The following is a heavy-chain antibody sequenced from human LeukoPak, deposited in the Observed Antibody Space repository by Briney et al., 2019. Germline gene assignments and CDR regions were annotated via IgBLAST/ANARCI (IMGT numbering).Heavy chain of an antibody. CDR2: ISTSGTTI. J-gene: IGHJ5*02. Sequence: GGSLRLSCAASGFTFSDHYMSWIRQAPGKGLEWLSYISTSGTTIYYADSVKGRLTTSRDNAKNSLYLQMNSLRPGDTAVYYCVRGAGPLFDPWGQGTLVTVSS. CDR1: GFTFSDHY. CDR3: VRGAGPLFDP. V-gene: IGHV3-11*01.